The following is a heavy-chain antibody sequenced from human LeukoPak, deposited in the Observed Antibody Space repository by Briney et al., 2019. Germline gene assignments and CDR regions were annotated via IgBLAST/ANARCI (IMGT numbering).Heavy chain of an antibody. V-gene: IGHV4-61*02. D-gene: IGHD1-26*01. Sequence: SETLSLTCTVSGGSISSGSYYWSWIRQPAGKGLEWIGRIYTSGSTNYNPSLKSRVTISVDTSKNQFSLKLSSVTAADTAVYYCARGPPGIVGASYYYGMDVWGQGTTVTVSS. CDR2: IYTSGST. CDR1: GGSISSGSYY. J-gene: IGHJ6*02. CDR3: ARGPPGIVGASYYYGMDV.